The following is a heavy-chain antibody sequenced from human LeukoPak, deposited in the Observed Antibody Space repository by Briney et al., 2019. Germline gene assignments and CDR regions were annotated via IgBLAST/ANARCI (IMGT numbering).Heavy chain of an antibody. CDR3: ARDWGGRFGELFPL. J-gene: IGHJ4*02. Sequence: SETLSLTCTVSGGSISSDRYSWSWIRQPPGKGLEWIGSIYHSGSTYYNPSLKSRVTISVDTSKNQFSLKLSSVTAADTAVYYCARDWGGRFGELFPLWGQGTLVTVSS. D-gene: IGHD3-10*01. CDR2: IYHSGST. CDR1: GGSISSDRYS. V-gene: IGHV4-39*07.